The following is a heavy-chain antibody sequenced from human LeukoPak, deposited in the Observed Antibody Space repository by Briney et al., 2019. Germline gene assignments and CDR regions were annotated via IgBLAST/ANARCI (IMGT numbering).Heavy chain of an antibody. J-gene: IGHJ6*03. Sequence: ASVKVSCTASGYTFTSYGISWVRQAPGQGLEWMGWISAYNGNTNYAQKLQGRVTTTTHTSTSTAYMELRSLRSDDTAVYYCARQYCSGGSCYERSYYYYYYYMDVWGKGTTVTVSS. CDR2: ISAYNGNT. D-gene: IGHD2-15*01. CDR3: ARQYCSGGSCYERSYYYYYYYMDV. CDR1: GYTFTSYG. V-gene: IGHV1-18*01.